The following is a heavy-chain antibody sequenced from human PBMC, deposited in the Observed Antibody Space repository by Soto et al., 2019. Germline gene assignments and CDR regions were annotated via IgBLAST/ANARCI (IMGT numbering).Heavy chain of an antibody. CDR2: INHSGST. CDR1: GGSFSGYY. Sequence: SETLSLTCAVYGGSFSGYYWSWIRQPPGKGLEWIGEINHSGSTNYNPSLKSRVTISVDTSKNQFSLKLSSVTAADTAVYYCARVRGEQLVRYYYYYYMDVWGKGTTVTVSS. D-gene: IGHD6-6*01. J-gene: IGHJ6*03. V-gene: IGHV4-34*01. CDR3: ARVRGEQLVRYYYYYYMDV.